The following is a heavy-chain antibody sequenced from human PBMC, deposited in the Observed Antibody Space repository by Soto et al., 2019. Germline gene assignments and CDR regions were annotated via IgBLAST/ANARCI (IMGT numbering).Heavy chain of an antibody. J-gene: IGHJ3*02. CDR1: GGSISSYY. CDR3: ARLTVAGRNAFDI. Sequence: SETLCLTCTVSGGSISSYYWSWIRQPPGKGLEWIGYIYYSGSTNYNPSLKSRVTISVDTSKNQFSLKLSSVTAADTAVYYCARLTVAGRNAFDIWGQGTMVTVSS. V-gene: IGHV4-59*08. CDR2: IYYSGST. D-gene: IGHD6-19*01.